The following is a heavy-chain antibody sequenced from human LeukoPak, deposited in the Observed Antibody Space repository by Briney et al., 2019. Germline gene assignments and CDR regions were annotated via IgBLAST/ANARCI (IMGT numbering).Heavy chain of an antibody. D-gene: IGHD2-15*01. V-gene: IGHV3-48*03. Sequence: GGSLRLSCAASGFTFSSYEMNWVRQAPGKGLEWVSYISSSGRTIYYADSVKGRFTISRDNAKNSLYLQMNSLRAEDTAVYYCARALGPYCSGGSCYSGAYDIWGQGTVVIVSS. CDR3: ARALGPYCSGGSCYSGAYDI. CDR1: GFTFSSYE. CDR2: ISSSGRTI. J-gene: IGHJ3*02.